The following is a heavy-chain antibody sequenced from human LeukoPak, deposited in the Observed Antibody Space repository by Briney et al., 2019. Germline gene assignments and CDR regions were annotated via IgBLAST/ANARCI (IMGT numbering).Heavy chain of an antibody. CDR3: AKDVRYSSSWYCYMDV. Sequence: GGSLRLSCAASGFTFSSYAMHWVRQAPGKGLEWVSAISGSGGSTYYADSVKGRFTISRDNSKNTLYLQMNSLRAEDTAVYYCAKDVRYSSSWYCYMDVWGKGTTVTVSS. J-gene: IGHJ6*03. D-gene: IGHD6-13*01. CDR1: GFTFSSYA. CDR2: ISGSGGST. V-gene: IGHV3-23*01.